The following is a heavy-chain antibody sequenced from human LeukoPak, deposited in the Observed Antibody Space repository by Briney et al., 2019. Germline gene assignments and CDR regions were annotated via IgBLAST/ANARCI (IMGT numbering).Heavy chain of an antibody. D-gene: IGHD5-18*01. V-gene: IGHV1-2*02. CDR2: INPNSGGT. J-gene: IGHJ4*02. CDR3: ARDWRTAMAQYYFDY. CDR1: GYTFTGYY. Sequence: GASVKVSCKASGYTFTGYYMHWVRQAPGQGLEWMGWINPNSGGTNYAQKFQGRVTMTRDTSISTAYMELRSLRSDDTAVYYCARDWRTAMAQYYFDYWGQGTLVTVSS.